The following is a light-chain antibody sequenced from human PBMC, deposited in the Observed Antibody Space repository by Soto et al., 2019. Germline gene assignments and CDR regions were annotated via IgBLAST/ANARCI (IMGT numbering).Light chain of an antibody. V-gene: IGLV2-11*01. CDR2: DVS. Sequence: QSVLTQPRSVSGSPGQSVTVSCIGTSSDVGDYNSVSSYQQHPGKAPKLMIYDVSKRPSGVPDRFSGSKSGNTASLTISGLQAEDEADYYCCSYVGGYSYVFGIGTKVTVL. CDR3: CSYVGGYSYV. J-gene: IGLJ1*01. CDR1: SSDVGDYNS.